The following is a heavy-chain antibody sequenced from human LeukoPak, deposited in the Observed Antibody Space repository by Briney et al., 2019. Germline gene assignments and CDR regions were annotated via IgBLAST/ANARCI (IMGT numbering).Heavy chain of an antibody. CDR2: IDPNSGGT. D-gene: IGHD5-18*01. Sequence: ASVKVSCKASGYTFTGYYMHWVRQAPGQGLEWMGWIDPNSGGTNYAQKFQGRVTMTRDTSISTAYMELSRLTSDDTAMYYCARGTLYSYTNWFDPWGQGTLVTVSS. J-gene: IGHJ5*02. CDR1: GYTFTGYY. V-gene: IGHV1-2*02. CDR3: ARGTLYSYTNWFDP.